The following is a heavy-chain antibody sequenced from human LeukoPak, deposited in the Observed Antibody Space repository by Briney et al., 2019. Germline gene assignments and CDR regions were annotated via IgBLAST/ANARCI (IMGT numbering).Heavy chain of an antibody. Sequence: GASVKVSCKASGGTFSSYAISWVRQAPGQGLEWMGRIIPIFGIANYAQKFQGRVTITADKSTSTACMELSSLRSEDTAVYYCARGPWGGVPTYYYYGMDVWGQGTTVTVSS. CDR3: ARGPWGGVPTYYYYGMDV. CDR2: IIPIFGIA. CDR1: GGTFSSYA. D-gene: IGHD3-16*01. J-gene: IGHJ6*02. V-gene: IGHV1-69*04.